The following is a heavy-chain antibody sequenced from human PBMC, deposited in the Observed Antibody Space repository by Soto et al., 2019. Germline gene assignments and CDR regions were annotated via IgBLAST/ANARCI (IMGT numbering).Heavy chain of an antibody. CDR3: AAAPRY. V-gene: IGHV4-59*01. D-gene: IGHD2-15*01. CDR1: GGSLNSYY. CDR2: IYGSGGT. Sequence: SQTLTLTCTVPGGSLNSYYWSWIRQSPEKGLEWIGYIYGSGGTNYNPSLKSRVTISVDTSKNHFSLSLTSVTAADTAVYYCAAAPRYWGQGTLVS. J-gene: IGHJ4*02.